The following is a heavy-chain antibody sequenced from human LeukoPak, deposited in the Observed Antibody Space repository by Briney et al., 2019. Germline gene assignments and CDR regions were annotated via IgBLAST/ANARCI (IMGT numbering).Heavy chain of an antibody. CDR1: GYTFTSYD. CDR3: AKDSSGNYSTELDY. J-gene: IGHJ4*02. CDR2: MNPNSGNT. Sequence: ASVKVSCKASGYTFTSYDINWVRQATGQGLEWMGWMNPNSGNTGYAQKFQGRVTITRNTSISTAYMELSSLRSEDTAVYYCAKDSSGNYSTELDYWGQGTLVTVSS. V-gene: IGHV1-8*03. D-gene: IGHD1-26*01.